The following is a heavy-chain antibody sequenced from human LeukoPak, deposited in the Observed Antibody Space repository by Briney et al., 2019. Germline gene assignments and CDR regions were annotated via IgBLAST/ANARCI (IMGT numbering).Heavy chain of an antibody. V-gene: IGHV3-33*01. Sequence: QPGRSLRLSCATSGFSSSSYGMHWVRQAPGKGLEWVAVIWFDGSTKYYVDSVKGRFTISRDNSKNTLYLQMNSLRAEDTALYYCARDALPAAMAYYFDYSGQGTLVTVSS. CDR3: ARDALPAAMAYYFDY. CDR1: GFSSSSYG. CDR2: IWFDGSTK. D-gene: IGHD2-2*01. J-gene: IGHJ4*02.